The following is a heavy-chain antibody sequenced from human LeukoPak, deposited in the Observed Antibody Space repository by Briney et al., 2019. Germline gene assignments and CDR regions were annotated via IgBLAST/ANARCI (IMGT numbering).Heavy chain of an antibody. CDR1: GYTFTGYY. D-gene: IGHD3-22*01. V-gene: IGHV1-2*02. CDR2: INANSGDT. CDR3: AREISGYSDY. Sequence: ATVKVSCKASGYTFTGYYMHWVRQAPGQGLEWMGWINANSGDTKYAQKFQGRVTMTRDTSISTAYMELSRLRSDDTAMYYCAREISGYSDYWGQGTLVTVSS. J-gene: IGHJ4*02.